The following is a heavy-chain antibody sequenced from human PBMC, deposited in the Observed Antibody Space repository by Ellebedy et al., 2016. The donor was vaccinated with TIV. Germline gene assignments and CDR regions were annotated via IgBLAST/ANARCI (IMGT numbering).Heavy chain of an antibody. V-gene: IGHV3-13*01. CDR1: GFSFSSHD. Sequence: GESLKISCAASGFSFSSHDMHWLRQPTGKGLEWVSGITSAGDTYYLGSVKGRFIISRDSAKNSLYLQMNSRRAEDTAVYYCARATSGFDYWGQGALSTVSS. D-gene: IGHD5-24*01. J-gene: IGHJ4*02. CDR3: ARATSGFDY. CDR2: ITSAGDT.